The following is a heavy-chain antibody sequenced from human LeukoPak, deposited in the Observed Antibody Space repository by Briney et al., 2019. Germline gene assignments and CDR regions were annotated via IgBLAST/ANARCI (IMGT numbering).Heavy chain of an antibody. V-gene: IGHV4-39*01. CDR1: GGSIYSSDYY. CDR3: ARRGVYSGYDGAAF. J-gene: IGHJ3*01. CDR2: INYSGNT. D-gene: IGHD5-12*01. Sequence: SETLSLTCTVSGGSIYSSDYYWDWLRQPPGKRLEWLGSINYSGNTYYNPSLKSRVTITVDMSRNQFSLQLRSVTAADTAVYYCARRGVYSGYDGAAFWGQGTMVTVSS.